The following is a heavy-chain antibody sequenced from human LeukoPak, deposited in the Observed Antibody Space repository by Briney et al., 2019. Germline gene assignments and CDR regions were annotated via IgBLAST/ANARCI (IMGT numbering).Heavy chain of an antibody. CDR1: GGTFRTFA. CDR3: AIFQGTYGDNDNDF. Sequence: SVKVSCKASGGTFRTFAINWVRQAPGKGLEWMGGIIPMINTPKYAQRFQGRVSITADESTSTGYMEVSSLRSEDTAVYYCAIFQGTYGDNDNDFWGQGTLSPSPQ. CDR2: IIPMINTP. V-gene: IGHV1-69*01. D-gene: IGHD4-17*01. J-gene: IGHJ4*02.